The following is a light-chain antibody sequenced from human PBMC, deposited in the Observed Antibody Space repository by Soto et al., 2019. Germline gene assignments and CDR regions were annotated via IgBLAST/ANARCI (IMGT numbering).Light chain of an antibody. CDR2: DGS. CDR3: QQYNSYSRLT. J-gene: IGKJ4*01. CDR1: QEISNY. Sequence: DIQMTQSASSLAASVGDRVSITCQASQEISNYLNWYQQKPGKAPTLRIYDGSRLESGVPSTFSGSGSGTEFTLTISSLQPEDFATYYCQQYNSYSRLTFGGGTKVDIK. V-gene: IGKV1-5*01.